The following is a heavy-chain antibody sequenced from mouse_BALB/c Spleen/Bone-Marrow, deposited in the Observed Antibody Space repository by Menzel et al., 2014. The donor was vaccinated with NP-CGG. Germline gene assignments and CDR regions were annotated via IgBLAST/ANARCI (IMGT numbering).Heavy chain of an antibody. CDR1: GFTFNTYA. CDR3: VTYYDYDLYAMDY. J-gene: IGHJ4*01. D-gene: IGHD2-4*01. Sequence: EVQRVESGGGLVQPKGSLKISCAASGFTFNTYAMNWVRQAPGKGLEWVARIRSKSNNYATYYVDSVKDRFTVSRDDSQSMLYLQMNNLRTEDTAMYYCVTYYDYDLYAMDYWGQGTSVTVPS. CDR2: IRSKSNNYAT. V-gene: IGHV10-1*02.